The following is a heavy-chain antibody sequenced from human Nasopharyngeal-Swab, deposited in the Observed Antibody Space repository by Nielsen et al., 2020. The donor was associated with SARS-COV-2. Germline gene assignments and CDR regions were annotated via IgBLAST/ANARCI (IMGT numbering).Heavy chain of an antibody. J-gene: IGHJ4*02. V-gene: IGHV4-59*12. CDR1: GGSISSYY. D-gene: IGHD1-26*01. CDR3: AREVVGGLVDS. Sequence: SETLSLTCTVSGGSISSYYWSWILQSPGKGLECIWYFYYSGITNYNPSLKSRVTILIDTSKNQFSLKLNSVTAADTAVYYCAREVVGGLVDSWGQGTLVTVSS. CDR2: FYYSGIT.